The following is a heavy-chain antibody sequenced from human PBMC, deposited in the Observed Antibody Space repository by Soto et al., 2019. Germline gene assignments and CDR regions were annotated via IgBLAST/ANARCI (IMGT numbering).Heavy chain of an antibody. CDR1: GFTFSSYA. D-gene: IGHD6-13*01. V-gene: IGHV3-30-3*01. J-gene: IGHJ1*01. CDR3: ARGLAGVAAGPVY. CDR2: ISYDGSNK. Sequence: PVGSLRLSCAASGFTFSSYAMHWVRQAPGKGLEWVAVISYDGSNKYYADSVKGRFTISRDNSKNTLYLQMNSLRAEDTAVYYCARGLAGVAAGPVYWGQGTLVTVSS.